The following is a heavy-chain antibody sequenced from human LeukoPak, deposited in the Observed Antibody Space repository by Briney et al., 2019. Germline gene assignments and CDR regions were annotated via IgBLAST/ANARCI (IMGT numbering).Heavy chain of an antibody. D-gene: IGHD3-22*01. Sequence: GASVKVSCKTSGGTFSSYAISWVRQAPGQGLEWMGGIIPIFGTANYAQKFQGRVTITADESTSTAYMELSSLRSEDTAVYYCASSLYDSSGYYTFDYWGQGTLVTVSS. CDR1: GGTFSSYA. J-gene: IGHJ4*02. CDR2: IIPIFGTA. V-gene: IGHV1-69*13. CDR3: ASSLYDSSGYYTFDY.